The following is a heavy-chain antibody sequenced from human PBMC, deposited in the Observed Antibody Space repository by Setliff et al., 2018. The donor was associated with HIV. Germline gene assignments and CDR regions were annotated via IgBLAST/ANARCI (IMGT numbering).Heavy chain of an antibody. V-gene: IGHV4-31*03. Sequence: PSETLSLTCTVSSGSISSGGYYWSWIRQHPGGGLEWIGYIYHTGKTYYNPSLQSRIIMSLDMSQNQFSLKLSSVTAADTAVYYCAKEGNSVDNWLDPWGPGTLVTVSS. CDR2: IYHTGKT. CDR1: SGSISSGGYY. J-gene: IGHJ5*02. D-gene: IGHD1-26*01. CDR3: AKEGNSVDNWLDP.